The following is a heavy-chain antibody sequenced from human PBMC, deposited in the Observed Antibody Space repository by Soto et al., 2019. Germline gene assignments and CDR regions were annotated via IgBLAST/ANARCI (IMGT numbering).Heavy chain of an antibody. J-gene: IGHJ4*02. Sequence: QVQLVESGGGVDQPGTSLRLSCTAFGFTFSSYGMHWVRQATGKGLEWVAVISYDGSNKYYADSVKGRFTLSRDDSKNTLDLQMSSLRYDDTAVYYCAKAQDSGYYIRTDFDSWCQGTQVTVSS. CDR3: AKAQDSGYYIRTDFDS. CDR2: ISYDGSNK. V-gene: IGHV3-30*18. CDR1: GFTFSSYG. D-gene: IGHD5-12*01.